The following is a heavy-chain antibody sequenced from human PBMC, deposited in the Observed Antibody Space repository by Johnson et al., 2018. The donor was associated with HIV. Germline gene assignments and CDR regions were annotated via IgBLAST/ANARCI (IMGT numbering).Heavy chain of an antibody. CDR2: ISYDGSTK. Sequence: QVQLVESGGGLVKPGGSLRLSCAASGFTFSSYGMHWVRQAPGKGLEWVAFISYDGSTKYYADSVRGRFTISRDNSKNTLYLQMNSLRAEDTAVYYCAKGRSGTTASIDAFDIWGQGTMVTVSS. J-gene: IGHJ3*02. D-gene: IGHD1-7*01. CDR1: GFTFSSYG. CDR3: AKGRSGTTASIDAFDI. V-gene: IGHV3-30*19.